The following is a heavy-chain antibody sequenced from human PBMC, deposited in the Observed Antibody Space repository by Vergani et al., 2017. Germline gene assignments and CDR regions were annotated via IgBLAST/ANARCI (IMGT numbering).Heavy chain of an antibody. D-gene: IGHD6-19*01. CDR2: IYYSGST. J-gene: IGHJ4*02. V-gene: IGHV4-59*01. CDR1: GGSISSYY. Sequence: QVQLQESGPGLVKPSETLSLTCTVSGGSISSYYWSWIRQPPGKGLEWIGYIYYSGSTNYNPSLKSRVTISVDTSKNQFSLKLSSVTAADTAVYYCARDPDSSGSDYWGQGTLVTVSS. CDR3: ARDPDSSGSDY.